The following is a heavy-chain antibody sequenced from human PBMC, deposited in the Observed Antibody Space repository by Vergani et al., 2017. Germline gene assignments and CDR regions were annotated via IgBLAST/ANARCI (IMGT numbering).Heavy chain of an antibody. J-gene: IGHJ4*02. CDR2: IYPSGGT. CDR1: GYTFTSYD. CDR3: AKEGGGYCSGGTCYPEY. Sequence: QVQLVQSGAEVKKPGASVQVSCKASGYTFTSYDMHWVRQAPGQGLEWMGKIYPSGGTNYAQKFQGRVTMTKDTSTSTVDMELSSLRSEDTAMYYCAKEGGGYCSGGTCYPEYWGQGTLVIVSS. V-gene: IGHV1-46*01. D-gene: IGHD2-15*01.